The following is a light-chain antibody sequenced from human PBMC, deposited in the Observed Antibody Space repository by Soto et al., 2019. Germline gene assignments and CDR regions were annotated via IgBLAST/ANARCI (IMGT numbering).Light chain of an antibody. CDR2: DVT. J-gene: IGLJ3*02. CDR3: CSYAGKCTVV. V-gene: IGLV2-11*01. CDR1: SSDVGTYNY. Sequence: QSALTQPRSVSGSPGQSVTISCTGTSSDVGTYNYVSWYQQHPGKAPKLVIYDVTDRPSGVPDRFSGSKSGNTASLSISGLQAEDDADYYCCSYAGKCTVVFGGGTKVTVL.